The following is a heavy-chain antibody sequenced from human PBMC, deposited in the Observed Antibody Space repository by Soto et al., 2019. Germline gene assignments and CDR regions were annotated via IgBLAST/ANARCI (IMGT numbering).Heavy chain of an antibody. Sequence: KQSQTLSLTCAISGDSVSSNSAAWNWIRQSPSRGLEWLGRTYYRSKWYNDYAVSVKSRITINPDTSKNQFSLQLNSVTPEDTAVYYCARVMSRSRWELLFAFDIWGQGTMVTVSS. CDR1: GDSVSSNSAA. CDR2: TYYRSKWYN. V-gene: IGHV6-1*01. D-gene: IGHD1-26*01. CDR3: ARVMSRSRWELLFAFDI. J-gene: IGHJ3*02.